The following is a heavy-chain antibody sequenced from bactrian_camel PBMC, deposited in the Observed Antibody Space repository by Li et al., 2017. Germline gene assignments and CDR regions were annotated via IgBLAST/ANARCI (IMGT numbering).Heavy chain of an antibody. CDR1: GYISSTYY. CDR2: IYTGDGDS. CDR3: AAARTYEETWYVNGFGY. Sequence: VESGGGSVQAGGFLRLSCIASGYISSTYYMGWTRQSPGNEREVLAAIYTGDGDSIYADSVQGRFTISQALANNTVYLQMNDLNPEDTAMYNSAAARTYEETWYVNGFGYWGQGTQVTVS. J-gene: IGHJ6*01. D-gene: IGHD2*01. V-gene: IGHV3S28*01.